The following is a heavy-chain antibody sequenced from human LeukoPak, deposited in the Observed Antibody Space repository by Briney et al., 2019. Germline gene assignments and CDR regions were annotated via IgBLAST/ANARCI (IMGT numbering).Heavy chain of an antibody. V-gene: IGHV1-2*02. CDR3: ARDPAGVEGYYYYYMDV. D-gene: IGHD2-8*01. CDR2: INPNSGGT. J-gene: IGHJ6*03. CDR1: GYTFTGYY. Sequence: ASVKVSCKASGYTFTGYYMHWVRQAPGQGLEWMGWINPNSGGTNYAQTFQGRVTMTRDTSISTAYMELSRLRSDDTVVYYCARDPAGVEGYYYYYMDVWGKGTTVTVSS.